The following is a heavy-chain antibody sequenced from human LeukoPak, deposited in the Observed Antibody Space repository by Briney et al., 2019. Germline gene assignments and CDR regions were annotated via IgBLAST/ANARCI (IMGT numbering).Heavy chain of an antibody. CDR1: GGSISSSSYY. D-gene: IGHD3-3*01. CDR3: ARQGALRFLEWFPRNWYFDL. CDR2: IYYSGST. Sequence: PPETLSLTCTVSGGSISSSSYYWGWIRQPPGKGLEWIGSIYYSGSTYYNPSLKSRVTISVDTSKNQFSLKLSSVTAADTAVYYCARQGALRFLEWFPRNWYFDLWGRGTLVNVSS. V-gene: IGHV4-39*01. J-gene: IGHJ2*01.